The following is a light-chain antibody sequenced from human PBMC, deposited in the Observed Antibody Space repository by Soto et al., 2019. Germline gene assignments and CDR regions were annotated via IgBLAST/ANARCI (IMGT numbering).Light chain of an antibody. J-gene: IGKJ1*01. CDR1: QSIRSW. CDR2: KAS. CDR3: QHYNDYRWT. Sequence: DIQMTQSPSSLSASVGDRVTITCRASQSIRSWLAWYQQKPGKAPKVLIYKASHLESGVPSRFSGSGSGTEFTLTVSSLQPDDVATDYCQHYNDYRWTFGQGTKVEI. V-gene: IGKV1-5*03.